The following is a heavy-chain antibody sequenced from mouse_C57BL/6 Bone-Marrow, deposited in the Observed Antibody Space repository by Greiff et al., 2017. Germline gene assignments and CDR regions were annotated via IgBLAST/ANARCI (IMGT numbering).Heavy chain of an antibody. D-gene: IGHD4-1*01. J-gene: IGHJ2*01. CDR1: GFTFSDSY. CDR3: ARQGGTGVFDY. CDR2: ISNGGGST. V-gene: IGHV5-12*01. Sequence: EVKLVESGGGLVQPGGSLKLSCAASGFTFSDSYMYWVRQTPEKRLEWVAYISNGGGSTYYPDTVKGRFTISRDNATNTLYLQMSRLKAEDTAMYDCARQGGTGVFDYWGQGTTLTVSS.